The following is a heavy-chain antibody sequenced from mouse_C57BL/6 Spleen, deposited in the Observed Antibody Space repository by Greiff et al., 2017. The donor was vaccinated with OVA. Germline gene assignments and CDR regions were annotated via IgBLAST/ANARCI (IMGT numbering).Heavy chain of an antibody. CDR2: IDPSDSYT. Sequence: QVQLQQPGAELVKPGASVKLSCKASGYTFTSYWMQWVKQRPGQGLEWIGEIDPSDSYTNYNQKFKGKATLTVDPSSSTAYMPLSSLTSEDSAVYYCARLGAAQASDYWGQGTTLTVSS. V-gene: IGHV1-50*01. CDR1: GYTFTSYW. D-gene: IGHD3-2*02. CDR3: ARLGAAQASDY. J-gene: IGHJ2*01.